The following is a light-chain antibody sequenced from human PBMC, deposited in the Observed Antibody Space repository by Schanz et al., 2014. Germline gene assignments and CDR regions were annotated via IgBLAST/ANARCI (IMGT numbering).Light chain of an antibody. CDR1: SSDVGAYNY. V-gene: IGLV2-14*01. J-gene: IGLJ3*02. CDR3: SSHTSSNTWV. Sequence: QSALTQPPSASGSPGQSVTISCTGTSSDVGAYNYVSWYQQQPGKAPKLMIYDVNNRPSGVSNRFSGSKSGNTASLTISGLQAEDEADYYCSSHTSSNTWVFGGGTKLTVL. CDR2: DVN.